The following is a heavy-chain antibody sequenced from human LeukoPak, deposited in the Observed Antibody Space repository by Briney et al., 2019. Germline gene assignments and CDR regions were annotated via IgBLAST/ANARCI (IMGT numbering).Heavy chain of an antibody. CDR2: INPNSGGT. V-gene: IGHV1-2*04. Sequence: GASVKVSCKASGYTFTGYYMHWVRQAPGQGLEWMGWINPNSGGTNYAQKFQGWVTMTRDTSIGTAYMELSRLRSDDTAVYYCAREAPYYYGSGSYPYFQHWGQGTLVTVSS. CDR1: GYTFTGYY. J-gene: IGHJ1*01. D-gene: IGHD3-10*01. CDR3: AREAPYYYGSGSYPYFQH.